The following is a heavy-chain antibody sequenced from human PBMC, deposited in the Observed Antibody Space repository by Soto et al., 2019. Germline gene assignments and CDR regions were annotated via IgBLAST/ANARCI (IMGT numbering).Heavy chain of an antibody. V-gene: IGHV4-39*01. CDR3: ARRPSSGYAYYFDY. CDR1: DDSISSSTYY. CDR2: IFYTGST. J-gene: IGHJ4*02. Sequence: PSETLSLTCSVSDDSISSSTYYWGWIRQPPGKGLEWLGYIFYTGSTYKNPSLKSRVTISADSSKNQFSVNLTSVTATDTAVYYCARRPSSGYAYYFDYWGQGILVTV. D-gene: IGHD3-22*01.